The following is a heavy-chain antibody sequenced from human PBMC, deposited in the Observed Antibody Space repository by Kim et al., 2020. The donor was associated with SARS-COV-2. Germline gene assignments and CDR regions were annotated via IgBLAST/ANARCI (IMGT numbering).Heavy chain of an antibody. D-gene: IGHD3-16*01. J-gene: IGHJ6*02. Sequence: SYAQKFQGRVTMTRDTSTSTVYMELSSLRSEDTAVYYCARVAKGGQGVVVWGQGTTVTVSS. CDR3: ARVAKGGQGVVV. V-gene: IGHV1-46*01.